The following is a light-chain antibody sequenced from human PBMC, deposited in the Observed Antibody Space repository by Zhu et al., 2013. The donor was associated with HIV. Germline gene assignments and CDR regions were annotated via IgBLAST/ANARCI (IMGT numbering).Light chain of an antibody. J-gene: IGKJ3*01. CDR2: GAS. CDR1: QSVSSSY. V-gene: IGKV3-20*01. Sequence: EIVLTQSPGTLSLSPGERATLSCRASQSVSSSYLAWYQQKPGQAPRLLIYGASSRATGIPDRFSGSGSGTDFTLTLSRVEPEDFAVYYCQQYGSSPQITFGPGTKVDIK. CDR3: QQYGSSPQIT.